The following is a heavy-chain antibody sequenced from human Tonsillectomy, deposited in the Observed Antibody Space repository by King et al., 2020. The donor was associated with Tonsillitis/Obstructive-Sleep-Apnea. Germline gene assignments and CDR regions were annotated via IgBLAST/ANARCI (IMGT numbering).Heavy chain of an antibody. V-gene: IGHV3-21*01. CDR3: AYCPYSRSWRPYGMDV. CDR1: GFTFSRYS. CDR2: ISSSSGYI. J-gene: IGHJ6*02. Sequence: VQLVESGGGLVKPGGSLRLSCAASGFTFSRYSMNWVRQAPGKGLEWVSSISSSSGYIYYADSVKGRFTISRDNAKNSLYLQMNSLRAEDTAVFYCAYCPYSRSWRPYGMDVWGEGTTVTVS. D-gene: IGHD6-13*01.